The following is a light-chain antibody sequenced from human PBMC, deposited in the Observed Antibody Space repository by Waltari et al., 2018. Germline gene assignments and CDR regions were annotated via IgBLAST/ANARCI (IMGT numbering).Light chain of an antibody. CDR2: WTS. J-gene: IGKJ1*01. Sequence: DIVMTQSPGSLAVSLGERATINCKSSQNVLYSSNNKNYIAWYQQKSGQPPKLPIYWTSNRESGVPGRFRGSGSGTDFALTISSLQAEDVAVYYCQQYYTTPWTFGQGTKVEIK. V-gene: IGKV4-1*01. CDR1: QNVLYSSNNKNY. CDR3: QQYYTTPWT.